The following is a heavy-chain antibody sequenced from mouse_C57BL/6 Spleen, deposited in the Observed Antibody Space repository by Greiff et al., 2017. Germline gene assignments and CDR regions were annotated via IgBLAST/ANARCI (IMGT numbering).Heavy chain of an antibody. Sequence: DVMLVESGGGLVKPGGSLKLSCAASGFTFSDYGMHWVRQAPEKGLEWVAYISSGSSTIYSADTVTGRFTLSRDNAKNTLFRQMTSLRSEDTAMYYCARKAGAYAMDYWGQGTSVTVSS. CDR2: ISSGSSTI. CDR3: ARKAGAYAMDY. J-gene: IGHJ4*01. CDR1: GFTFSDYG. V-gene: IGHV5-17*01.